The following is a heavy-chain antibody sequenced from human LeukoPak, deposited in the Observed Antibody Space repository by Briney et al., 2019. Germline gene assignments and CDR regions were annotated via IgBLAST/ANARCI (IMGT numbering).Heavy chain of an antibody. Sequence: GGSLRLSCAASGFTFSDYYMSWIRQAPGKGLEWVSYISSSGSTIYYADSVKGRFTISRDNAKNSLYLQMNSLRAEDTAVYYCAKARRQLVRPDWVDYWGQGTLVTVSS. CDR3: AKARRQLVRPDWVDY. CDR2: ISSSGSTI. CDR1: GFTFSDYY. D-gene: IGHD6-6*01. J-gene: IGHJ4*02. V-gene: IGHV3-11*01.